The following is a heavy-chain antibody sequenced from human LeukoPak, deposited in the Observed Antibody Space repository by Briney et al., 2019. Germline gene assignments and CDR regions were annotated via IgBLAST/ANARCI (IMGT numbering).Heavy chain of an antibody. CDR1: GGSINFGAYS. CDR2: ICHTGNT. CDR3: ARGFFDRGNPGSWFDP. Sequence: PSQTLSLTCTVSGGSINFGAYSWNWIRRPPGKGLEWIGYICHTGNTYYNPSLKSRVTISVDRSKNQFSLRLTSVTAADTAVYYCARGFFDRGNPGSWFDPWGQGTLVTVSS. V-gene: IGHV4-30-2*01. J-gene: IGHJ5*02. D-gene: IGHD3-10*01.